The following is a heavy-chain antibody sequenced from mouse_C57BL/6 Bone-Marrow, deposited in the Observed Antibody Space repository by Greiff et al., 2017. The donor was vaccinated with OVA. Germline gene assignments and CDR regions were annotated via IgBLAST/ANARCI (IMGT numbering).Heavy chain of an antibody. J-gene: IGHJ3*01. Sequence: QVQLKESGAELMKPGASVKLSCKATGYTFTGYWIEWVKQRPGHGLEWIGEILPGSGSTNYNEKFKGKATFTADTSSNTAYMQLSSLTTEDSAIYYCAREVYYYGSSYAWFAYWGQGTLVTVSA. D-gene: IGHD1-1*01. CDR3: AREVYYYGSSYAWFAY. CDR2: ILPGSGST. V-gene: IGHV1-9*01. CDR1: GYTFTGYW.